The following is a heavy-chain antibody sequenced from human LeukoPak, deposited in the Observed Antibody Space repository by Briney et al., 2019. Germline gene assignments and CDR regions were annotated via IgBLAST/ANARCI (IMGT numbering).Heavy chain of an antibody. CDR3: ARVMSATAARHSGTYFDY. D-gene: IGHD6-6*01. CDR1: GYTFTGYY. CDR2: INPNSGGT. J-gene: IGHJ4*02. V-gene: IGHV1-2*06. Sequence: ASVKVSCKASGYTFTGYYMHWVRQAPGQGLEWMGRINPNSGGTNYAQKFQGRVTMTRDTSISTAYMELSRLRSDDTAVYYCARVMSATAARHSGTYFDYWGQGTLVTVSS.